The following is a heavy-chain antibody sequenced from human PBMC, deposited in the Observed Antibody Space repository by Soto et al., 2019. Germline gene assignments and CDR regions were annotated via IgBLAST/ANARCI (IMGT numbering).Heavy chain of an antibody. V-gene: IGHV3-33*01. J-gene: IGHJ6*02. CDR2: IWYDGSNK. D-gene: IGHD3-9*01. Sequence: QVQLVESGGGVVQPGRSLRLSCAASGFTFSSYGMHWVRQAPGKGLEWVAVIWYDGSNKYYADSVKGRFTISRDNSKNTLYLQMNSLRAEDTAVYYCARDPRRLQYHILTGYGSGYGMDVWGQGTTVTVSS. CDR1: GFTFSSYG. CDR3: ARDPRRLQYHILTGYGSGYGMDV.